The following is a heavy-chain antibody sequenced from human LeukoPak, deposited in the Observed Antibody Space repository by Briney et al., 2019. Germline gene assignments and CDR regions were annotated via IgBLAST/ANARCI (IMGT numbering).Heavy chain of an antibody. Sequence: GGSLRLSCAASGFTVSSTYMTCVRQAPGKGLEWVSVIYSGGTTHFADSVKGRFTISRDTSKNTLYLQMNSMRAEDTAVYYCARGICSGGSCLIFDYWGQGPLVTVSS. CDR1: GFTVSSTY. J-gene: IGHJ4*02. CDR3: ARGICSGGSCLIFDY. CDR2: IYSGGTT. D-gene: IGHD2-15*01. V-gene: IGHV3-53*01.